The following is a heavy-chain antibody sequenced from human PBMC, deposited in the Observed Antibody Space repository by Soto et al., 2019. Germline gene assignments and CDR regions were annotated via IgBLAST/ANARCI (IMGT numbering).Heavy chain of an antibody. V-gene: IGHV3-23*01. CDR1: GFTFSSYA. CDR3: AKGDREYDFWSGYYTGDFDY. J-gene: IGHJ4*02. D-gene: IGHD3-3*01. CDR2: ISGSGGST. Sequence: GGSLRLSCAASGFTFSSYAMSWVRQAPGKGLEWVSAISGSGGSTYYADSVKGRFTISRDNSKNTLYLQMNSLRAEDTAVYYCAKGDREYDFWSGYYTGDFDYWGQGTLVTVSS.